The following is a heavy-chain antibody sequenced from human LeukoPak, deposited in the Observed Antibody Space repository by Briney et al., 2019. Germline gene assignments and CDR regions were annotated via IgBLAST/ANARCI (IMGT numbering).Heavy chain of an antibody. CDR3: AKWGDFDVLTGYYVPDF. D-gene: IGHD3-9*01. V-gene: IGHV3-23*01. J-gene: IGHJ4*02. CDR1: GFTFSNYA. Sequence: GGSLRLSCAASGFTFSNYAMSWVRQAPGKGLEWVSAITGSGGNTYYTDSVRGRFTISRDNSKNTLYLQMNSLRDEDTAVYYCAKWGDFDVLTGYYVPDFWGQGTLVTVSS. CDR2: ITGSGGNT.